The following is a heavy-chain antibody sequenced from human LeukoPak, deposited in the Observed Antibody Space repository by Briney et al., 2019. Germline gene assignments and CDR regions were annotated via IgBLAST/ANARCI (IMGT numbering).Heavy chain of an antibody. J-gene: IGHJ4*02. Sequence: GGSLRLSCAASGFTFDDYTMHWVRQAPGKGLEWVSLISWDGGSTYYADSVKGRFTISRDNSKNTLYLQMNSLRAEDTAVYYCARGDRAAAAFDSWGQGTLVTVSS. CDR3: ARGDRAAAAFDS. CDR2: ISWDGGST. CDR1: GFTFDDYT. V-gene: IGHV3-43*01. D-gene: IGHD6-13*01.